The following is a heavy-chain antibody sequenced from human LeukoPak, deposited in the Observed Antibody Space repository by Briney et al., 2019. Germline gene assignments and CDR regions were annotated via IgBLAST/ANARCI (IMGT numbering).Heavy chain of an antibody. Sequence: SETLSLTCTVSGGSISSYYWSWIRQPPGKGLEWIGYIYCSGSTNYNPSLKSRVTISVDTSKNQFSLKLGSVTAADTAVYYCARIRVAVAGFDYWGQGTLVTVSS. V-gene: IGHV4-59*01. CDR3: ARIRVAVAGFDY. CDR1: GGSISSYY. J-gene: IGHJ4*02. D-gene: IGHD6-19*01. CDR2: IYCSGST.